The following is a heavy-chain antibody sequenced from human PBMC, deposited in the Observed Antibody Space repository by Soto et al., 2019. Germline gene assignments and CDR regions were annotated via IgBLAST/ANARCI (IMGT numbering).Heavy chain of an antibody. V-gene: IGHV3-7*01. Sequence: EVQVVESGGGLVQPGGSLRLSCAASGFTFGIHWMTWVRQVPGKGLEWVANINQDGSDKYYVDFVKGRFIISRDNAKDSLYLQMNSLRVEDTAVYYCATSMRHTLDPWGQGTLVTVS. CDR2: INQDGSDK. CDR1: GFTFGIHW. CDR3: ATSMRHTLDP. J-gene: IGHJ5*02. D-gene: IGHD2-21*01.